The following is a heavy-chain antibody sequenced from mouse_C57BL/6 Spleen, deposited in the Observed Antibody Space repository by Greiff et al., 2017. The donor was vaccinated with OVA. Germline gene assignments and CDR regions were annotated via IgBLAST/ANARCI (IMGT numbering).Heavy chain of an antibody. CDR1: GFNIKDYY. Sequence: VQLQQSGAELVRPGASVKLSCTASGFNIKDYYMHWVKQRPEQGLEWIGRIDPEDGDTEYATKFPGKATMTADTSSNSAYLQLSSLTSEDTAVYYCTSYYYGSSYGWYFDVWGTGTTVTVSS. CDR3: TSYYYGSSYGWYFDV. V-gene: IGHV14-1*01. J-gene: IGHJ1*03. CDR2: IDPEDGDT. D-gene: IGHD1-1*01.